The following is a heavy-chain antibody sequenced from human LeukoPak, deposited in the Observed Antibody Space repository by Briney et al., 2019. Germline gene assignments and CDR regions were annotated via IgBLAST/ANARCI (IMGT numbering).Heavy chain of an antibody. CDR3: ARKEYSSPSDY. J-gene: IGHJ4*02. Sequence: ASVNVSCKASGYTFTSYDINWVRQATGRGLEWMGWMNPKSGNTGYAQMFQGRVTMTKNTSISTAYMELSSLTSEDTAVYYCARKEYSSPSDYWGQGTLVTVSS. V-gene: IGHV1-8*01. D-gene: IGHD6-13*01. CDR2: MNPKSGNT. CDR1: GYTFTSYD.